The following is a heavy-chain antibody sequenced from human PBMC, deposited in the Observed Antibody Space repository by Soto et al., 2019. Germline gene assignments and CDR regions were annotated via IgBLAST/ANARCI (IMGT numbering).Heavy chain of an antibody. D-gene: IGHD2-2*01. CDR3: AREAGYCSRTSCYRRAFDT. J-gene: IGHJ3*02. CDR2: INTDGGSS. V-gene: IGHV3-74*03. CDR1: GFTFSGHW. Sequence: EVQLVESGGDLVQPGGSPRLSCAASGFTFSGHWMHWVRQVPGKGLEWVSRINTDGGSSASADSVKGRFTISRDNAKNTPYLQMNGLRAEDTAVYYCAREAGYCSRTSCYRRAFDTWGQGTTVTVSS.